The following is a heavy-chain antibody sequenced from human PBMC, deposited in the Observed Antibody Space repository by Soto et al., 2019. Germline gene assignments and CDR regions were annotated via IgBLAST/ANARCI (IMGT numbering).Heavy chain of an antibody. CDR1: GGSTSSYY. CDR3: GRYYSSGIMDV. Sequence: PSETLCLTCTVSGGSTSSYYWSWIRQPAGQGLEWIGRINTSGCTNYNPSLKSRVTMSIDTSKNQFSLQLSSLTAAATAVYSCGRYYSSGIMDVWGQGAPVTVSS. CDR2: INTSGCT. J-gene: IGHJ6*02. D-gene: IGHD3-10*01. V-gene: IGHV4-4*07.